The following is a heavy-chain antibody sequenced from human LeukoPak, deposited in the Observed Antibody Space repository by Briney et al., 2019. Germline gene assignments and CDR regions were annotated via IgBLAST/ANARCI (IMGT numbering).Heavy chain of an antibody. CDR2: ISHDGSNK. V-gene: IGHV3-30*03. J-gene: IGHJ4*02. D-gene: IGHD5-18*01. CDR1: GFTFTNTW. Sequence: PGGSLRLSCAASGFTFTNTWMNWVRQAPGKGLEWVAFISHDGSNKYYADSVKGRFTISRDNSKNTLYLQMNSLRGDDTAVFFCVRGPQYSYGILDYWGQGTLVTVSS. CDR3: VRGPQYSYGILDY.